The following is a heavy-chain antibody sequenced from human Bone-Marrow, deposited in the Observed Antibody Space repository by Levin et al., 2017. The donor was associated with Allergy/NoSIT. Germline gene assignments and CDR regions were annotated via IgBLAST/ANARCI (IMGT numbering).Heavy chain of an antibody. Sequence: GESLKISCAASGFTFSSYAMHWVRQAPGKGLEWVAVISYDGSNKYYADSVKGRFTISRDNSKNTLYLQMNSLRAEDTAVYYCARSGRAATHLYYYYGMDVWGQGTTVTVSS. J-gene: IGHJ6*02. CDR2: ISYDGSNK. V-gene: IGHV3-30*04. CDR3: ARSGRAATHLYYYYGMDV. D-gene: IGHD6-13*01. CDR1: GFTFSSYA.